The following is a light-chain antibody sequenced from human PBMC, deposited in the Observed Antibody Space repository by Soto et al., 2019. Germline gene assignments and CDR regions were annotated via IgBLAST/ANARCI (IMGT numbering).Light chain of an antibody. CDR1: QSVSSY. Sequence: ESVLTQSPATLSLSPGERATLSCRASQSVSSYLAWYQQKPGQAPSLLMYDASNRATGILARFSGSGSGTDFTLTISSLEPEDFAVYYCQQRSSWPLTFGGGTKVEIK. CDR2: DAS. J-gene: IGKJ4*01. V-gene: IGKV3-11*01. CDR3: QQRSSWPLT.